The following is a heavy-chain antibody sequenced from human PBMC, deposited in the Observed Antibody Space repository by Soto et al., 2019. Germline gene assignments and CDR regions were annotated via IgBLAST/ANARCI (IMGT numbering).Heavy chain of an antibody. CDR1: GFTFSSYG. CDR2: IWYDGSNK. J-gene: IGHJ5*02. D-gene: IGHD6-13*01. V-gene: IGHV3-33*01. CDR3: ARAGAAAGRGGNWFDP. Sequence: QVQLVESGGGVVQPGRSLRLSCAASGFTFSSYGMHWVRQAPGKGLEWVAVIWYDGSNKYYADSVKGRFTISRDNSKNTLYLQMNSLRAEDTAVYYCARAGAAAGRGGNWFDPWGQGTLVTVSS.